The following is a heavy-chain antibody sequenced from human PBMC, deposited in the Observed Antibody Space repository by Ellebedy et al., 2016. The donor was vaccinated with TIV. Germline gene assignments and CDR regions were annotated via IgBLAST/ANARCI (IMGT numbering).Heavy chain of an antibody. CDR1: GCTFTGYY. V-gene: IGHV1-2*02. CDR3: ARSVLNMVRGVINY. J-gene: IGHJ4*02. D-gene: IGHD3-10*01. Sequence: ASVKVSCXASGCTFTGYYMHWVRQAPGQGLEWMGWINPNSGGTNYAQKFQGRVTMTRDTSISTAYMELSRLRSDDTAVYYCARSVLNMVRGVINYWGQGTLVTVSS. CDR2: INPNSGGT.